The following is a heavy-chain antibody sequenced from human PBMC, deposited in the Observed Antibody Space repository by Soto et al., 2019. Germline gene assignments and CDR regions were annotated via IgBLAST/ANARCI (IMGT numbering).Heavy chain of an antibody. CDR1: GFTFSSYS. CDR3: ARDYEDIVGFSNAFDI. J-gene: IGHJ3*02. V-gene: IGHV3-21*01. CDR2: ISSSSSYI. Sequence: GGSLRLSCAASGFTFSSYSMNWVRQAPGKGLEWVSSISSSSSYIYYADSVKGRFTISRDNAKNSLYLQMNSLRAEDTAVYYCARDYEDIVGFSNAFDIWGQGTMVTVSS. D-gene: IGHD2-15*01.